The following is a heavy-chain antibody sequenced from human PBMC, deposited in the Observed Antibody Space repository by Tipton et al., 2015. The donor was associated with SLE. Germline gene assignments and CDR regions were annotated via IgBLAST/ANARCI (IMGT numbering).Heavy chain of an antibody. Sequence: LRLSCAASGFTVSSNYMSWVRQAPGKGLEWVSVIYSGGSTYYADSVKGRFTISRDNAKNSLYLQMNSLRAEDTALYYCARARRSGWSIVGDDAFDIWGQGTMVTVSS. CDR1: GFTVSSNY. J-gene: IGHJ3*02. V-gene: IGHV3-53*01. D-gene: IGHD6-19*01. CDR2: IYSGGST. CDR3: ARARRSGWSIVGDDAFDI.